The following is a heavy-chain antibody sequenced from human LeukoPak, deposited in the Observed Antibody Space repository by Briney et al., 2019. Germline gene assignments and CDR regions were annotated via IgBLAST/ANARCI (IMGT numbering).Heavy chain of an antibody. V-gene: IGHV3-23*01. Sequence: GGTLRLSCAASGFTFSSYGMSWVRQAPGKGLEWVSGISGSGGSTYYADSVKGRFTISRDNAKNTVSLQMSSLRAEDTALYYCARGGYGAHMGWGQGTLVTVSS. CDR3: ARGGYGAHMG. J-gene: IGHJ4*02. D-gene: IGHD4-17*01. CDR1: GFTFSSYG. CDR2: ISGSGGST.